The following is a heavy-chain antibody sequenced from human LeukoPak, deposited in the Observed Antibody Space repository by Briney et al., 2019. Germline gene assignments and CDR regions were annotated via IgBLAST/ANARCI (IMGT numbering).Heavy chain of an antibody. J-gene: IGHJ4*02. CDR2: IIPIFGTA. Sequence: SVKVSCKASGGTFSSYAISWVRQPPGKGLEWMGGIIPIFGTANYAQKFQGRVTITADKSTSTAYMELSSLRSEDTAVYYCARTSGSYYFDYWGQGTLVTVSS. CDR3: ARTSGSYYFDY. CDR1: GGTFSSYA. D-gene: IGHD1-26*01. V-gene: IGHV1-69*06.